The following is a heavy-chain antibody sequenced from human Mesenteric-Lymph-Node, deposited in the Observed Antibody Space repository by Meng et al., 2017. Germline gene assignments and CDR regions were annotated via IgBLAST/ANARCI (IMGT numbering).Heavy chain of an antibody. J-gene: IGHJ3*02. CDR3: AKHIAVAGTRYDAFDI. V-gene: IGHV3-23*01. CDR2: ISGSGGST. D-gene: IGHD6-13*01. CDR1: GFTFSSYA. Sequence: GGSLRLSCAASGFTFSSYAMSWVRQAPGKGLEWVSAISGSGGSTYYADSVKGRFTISRDNSKNTLYLQMNSLRAEDTAVYYCAKHIAVAGTRYDAFDIWGQGTMVTVSS.